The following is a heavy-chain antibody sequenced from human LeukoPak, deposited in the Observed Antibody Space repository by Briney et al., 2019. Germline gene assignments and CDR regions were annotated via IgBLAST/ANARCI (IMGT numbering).Heavy chain of an antibody. CDR3: ARVGVVAGTRSSWFDP. CDR1: GGSISSHY. V-gene: IGHV4-59*11. D-gene: IGHD6-19*01. J-gene: IGHJ5*02. CDR2: IYDTGIYDTENT. Sequence: SETLSLTCNVSGGSISSHYWSWIRQSPGEGLEWIGYIYDTGIYDTENTNYNPSLRSRVTITMDMSKNQFSLNLASVTAAGTAVYYCARVGVVAGTRSSWFDPWGQGTLVTVSS.